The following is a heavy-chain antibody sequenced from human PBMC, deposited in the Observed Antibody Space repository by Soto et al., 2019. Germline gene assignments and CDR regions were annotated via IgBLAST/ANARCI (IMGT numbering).Heavy chain of an antibody. Sequence: EVQLMESGGGLVQPGGSLRLSCAASGFTVSSNYMRWVRQVPGEGLQWVSDLYSGGSAHHADSVKDRFTISRDDSKNTVYFQKNRLGVEDTALYYCARVSHRFWQQLSFYSYYMDLWGKGTTVTVSS. D-gene: IGHD1-1*01. CDR3: ARVSHRFWQQLSFYSYYMDL. CDR1: GFTVSSNY. V-gene: IGHV3-66*01. CDR2: LYSGGSA. J-gene: IGHJ6*03.